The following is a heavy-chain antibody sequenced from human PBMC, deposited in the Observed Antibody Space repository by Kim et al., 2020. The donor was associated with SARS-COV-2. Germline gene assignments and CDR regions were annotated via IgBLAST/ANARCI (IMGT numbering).Heavy chain of an antibody. V-gene: IGHV7-4-1*02. CDR3: ARDLYDYVWGSYRTPLFDY. CDR1: GYTFTSYA. Sequence: ASVKVSCKASGYTFTSYAMNWVRQAPGQGLEWMGWINTNTGNPTYAQGFTGRFVFSLDTSVSTAYLQISSLKAEDTAVYYCARDLYDYVWGSYRTPLFDYWGQGTLVTVSS. CDR2: INTNTGNP. J-gene: IGHJ4*02. D-gene: IGHD3-16*02.